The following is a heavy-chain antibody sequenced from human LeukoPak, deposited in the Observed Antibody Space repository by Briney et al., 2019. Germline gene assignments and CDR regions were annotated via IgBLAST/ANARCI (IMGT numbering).Heavy chain of an antibody. D-gene: IGHD6-19*01. CDR2: ISTSSSYI. CDR3: ARGASVVPGIDNAFDL. V-gene: IGHV3-21*01. Sequence: TGGSLRLSCAASGFTFSSYSMNWVRQAPGKGLEWVSSISTSSSYINYADSVKGRFTISRDNAKKSLYLQMNSLRADDTALYYCARGASVVPGIDNAFDLWGQGTMVTVSS. CDR1: GFTFSSYS. J-gene: IGHJ3*01.